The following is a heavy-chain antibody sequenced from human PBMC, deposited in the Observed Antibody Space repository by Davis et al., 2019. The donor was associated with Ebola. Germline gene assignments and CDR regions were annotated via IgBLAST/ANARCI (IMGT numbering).Heavy chain of an antibody. Sequence: SVQVSCKTSGGTFTNYAVNWVRHAPRQGLEWRGRIIPVVDTKDYAKKFQGRVTLTADKATNTAYMELSGLRFDDTAVYYCARGKWFDPWGQGTLVSVTS. CDR1: GGTFTNYA. CDR2: IIPVVDTK. J-gene: IGHJ5*02. V-gene: IGHV1-69*04. CDR3: ARGKWFDP.